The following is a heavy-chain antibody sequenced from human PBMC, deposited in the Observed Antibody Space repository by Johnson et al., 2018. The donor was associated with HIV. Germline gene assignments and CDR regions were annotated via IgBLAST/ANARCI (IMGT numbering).Heavy chain of an antibody. CDR3: ARAAYSSSWYGGAFDI. CDR2: IGTGGDT. J-gene: IGHJ3*02. D-gene: IGHD6-13*01. Sequence: QLVESGGILVQPGGSLRLSCAASGFSFSSYDMHWVRQATGKGLEWVSGIGTGGDTYYPGSVKGRFTISRDNAKNSLYLQMNSLRAEDTAVYYCARAAYSSSWYGGAFDIWGQGTMVTVSS. V-gene: IGHV3-13*01. CDR1: GFSFSSYD.